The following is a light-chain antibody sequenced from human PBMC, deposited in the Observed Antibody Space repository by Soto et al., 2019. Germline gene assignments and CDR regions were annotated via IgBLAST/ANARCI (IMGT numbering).Light chain of an antibody. V-gene: IGKV1-39*01. Sequence: DIPMTQSPSSLSASVGDRVTITCRASQSISGYLNWYQQKPGKAPKLLIFAASSLRSGVPSSFSGSGSGTDFTLTISSLQPEDFATYYCQQSYSIPWTFGQGTKVEIK. CDR3: QQSYSIPWT. J-gene: IGKJ1*01. CDR1: QSISGY. CDR2: AAS.